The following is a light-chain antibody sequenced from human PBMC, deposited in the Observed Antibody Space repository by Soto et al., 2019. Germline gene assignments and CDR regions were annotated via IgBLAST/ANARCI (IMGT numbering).Light chain of an antibody. Sequence: QSALTQPASVSGSPGQSITISCTGTSSDVGSYNLVSWYQQHPGKAPKLMIYEGSKRPSGVSNRFSGSKSCNTASLTISGRQAEYEADYYCCSYAGSSTYVFGTGTKLTVL. CDR2: EGS. J-gene: IGLJ1*01. V-gene: IGLV2-23*01. CDR3: CSYAGSSTYV. CDR1: SSDVGSYNL.